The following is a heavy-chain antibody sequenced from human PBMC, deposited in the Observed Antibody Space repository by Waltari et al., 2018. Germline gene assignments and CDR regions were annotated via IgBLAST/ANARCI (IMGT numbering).Heavy chain of an antibody. CDR3: ARAGIAAASYYGMDV. Sequence: QVQLVQSGAEVKKPGASVTVSCKASGYTFTSYDINWVRQATGQGLEWMGRMTPNSGNTGYAQKFQGRVTMTRNTSISTAYMELSSLRSEDTAVYYCARAGIAAASYYGMDVWGQGTTVTVSS. V-gene: IGHV1-8*01. CDR1: GYTFTSYD. D-gene: IGHD6-13*01. J-gene: IGHJ6*02. CDR2: MTPNSGNT.